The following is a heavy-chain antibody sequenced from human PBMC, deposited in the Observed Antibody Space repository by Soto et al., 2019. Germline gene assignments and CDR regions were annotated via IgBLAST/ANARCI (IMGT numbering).Heavy chain of an antibody. Sequence: QVQLVESGGGLVKPGGSLRLSCAASGFTFSDYYMSWIRQAPGKGLEWVSYISSSGITIYYADSVKGRFTISRDNAKNSLYLQMNSLRADDTAVYYCARDLSWRGLLTCYYNPQGSFDYWGQGTLVTVSS. CDR2: ISSSGITI. D-gene: IGHD3-9*01. J-gene: IGHJ4*02. V-gene: IGHV3-11*01. CDR1: GFTFSDYY. CDR3: ARDLSWRGLLTCYYNPQGSFDY.